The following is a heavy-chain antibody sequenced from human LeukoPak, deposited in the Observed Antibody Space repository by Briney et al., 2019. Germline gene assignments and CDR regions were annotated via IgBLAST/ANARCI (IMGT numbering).Heavy chain of an antibody. CDR2: IYYSGST. V-gene: IGHV4-59*08. CDR1: GGSISSYY. D-gene: IGHD6-13*01. CDR3: ARHYISSWSYFDY. J-gene: IGHJ4*02. Sequence: SETLSLTCTVSGGSISSYYWSWIRQPPGKGLEWIGYIYYSGSTNYNPSLKRRVAISVDTSKNQFSLKLSSVTAADTAVYYCARHYISSWSYFDYGGQGTLVTVSS.